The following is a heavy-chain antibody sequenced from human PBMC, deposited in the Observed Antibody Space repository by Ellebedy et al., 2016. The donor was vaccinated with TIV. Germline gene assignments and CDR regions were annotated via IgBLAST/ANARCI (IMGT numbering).Heavy chain of an antibody. CDR1: GFTISGFE. CDR2: ISRRSSTI. D-gene: IGHD5-12*01. V-gene: IGHV3-48*03. Sequence: GESLKISCAASGFTISGFELNWVRQAPGKGLEWISFISRRSSTIYYADSVKGRCTVSSDNAKVSLFLQMDSLRAEDTAVYYCARWATGYDQYYFDLWGRGTLVSVSS. CDR3: ARWATGYDQYYFDL. J-gene: IGHJ4*02.